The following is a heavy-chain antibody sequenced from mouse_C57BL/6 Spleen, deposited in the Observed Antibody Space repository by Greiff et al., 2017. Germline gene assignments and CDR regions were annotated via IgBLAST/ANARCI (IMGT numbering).Heavy chain of an antibody. D-gene: IGHD2-4*01. CDR3: ARVGDYDEYYFDY. V-gene: IGHV14-2*01. J-gene: IGHJ2*01. CDR2: IDPEDGET. CDR1: GFNIKDYY. Sequence: EVQLQQSGAELVKPGASVKLSCTASGFNIKDYYMHWVKQRTEQGLEWIGRIDPEDGETKYAPKFQGKATITADTSSNTAYLQLSSLTSEDTAVYYCARVGDYDEYYFDYWGQGTTLTVSS.